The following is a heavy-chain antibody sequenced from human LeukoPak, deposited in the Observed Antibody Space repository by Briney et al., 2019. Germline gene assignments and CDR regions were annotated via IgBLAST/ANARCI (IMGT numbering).Heavy chain of an antibody. CDR1: GFTVSSNY. CDR3: ARYSARRAMARISDAFDI. V-gene: IGHV3-66*01. J-gene: IGHJ3*02. CDR2: IYSGGST. D-gene: IGHD5-18*01. Sequence: GGSLRLSCAASGFTVSSNYISWVRQAPGKGLEWVSVIYSGGSTYYADSVKGRFTISRDNPKNTLYLQMNSLRAEDTAVYYCARYSARRAMARISDAFDIWGQGTMVTVSS.